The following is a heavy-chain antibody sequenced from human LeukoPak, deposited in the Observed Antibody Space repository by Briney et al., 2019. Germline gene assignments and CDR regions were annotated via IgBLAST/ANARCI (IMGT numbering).Heavy chain of an antibody. D-gene: IGHD5-12*01. J-gene: IGHJ4*02. CDR1: GDSVSSNSAA. Sequence: SQTLSLTCAISGDSVSSNSAAWNWIRQSPSRGLEWLGRTYYRSKWYNDYAVSVKSRITINPDISKNQFSLQLNSVTPEDTAVYYCARGRGRGYSGYGDLDYWGQGTPVTVSS. CDR2: TYYRSKWYN. CDR3: ARGRGRGYSGYGDLDY. V-gene: IGHV6-1*01.